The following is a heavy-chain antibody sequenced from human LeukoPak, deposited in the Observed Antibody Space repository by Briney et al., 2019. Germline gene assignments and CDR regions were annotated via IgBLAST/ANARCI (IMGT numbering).Heavy chain of an antibody. J-gene: IGHJ4*02. V-gene: IGHV3-21*01. D-gene: IGHD2-15*01. CDR2: MSSGSSYI. CDR3: ARDRPTGASRVFVVE. CDR1: GFTFRTYA. Sequence: KTGGSLRLSCTASGFTFRTYAMTWVGQVPGKGLEWISSMSSGSSYIYYEDSVRGRFTISRDNAKHSLSLEMNNLRAEDTAMYYCARDRPTGASRVFVVEWGQGTLVTVSS.